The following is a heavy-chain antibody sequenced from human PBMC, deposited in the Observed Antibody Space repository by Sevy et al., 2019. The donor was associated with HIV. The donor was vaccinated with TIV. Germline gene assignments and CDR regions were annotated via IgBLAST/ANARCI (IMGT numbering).Heavy chain of an antibody. CDR3: AREGCTKPHDY. V-gene: IGHV3-23*01. D-gene: IGHD2-8*01. Sequence: SRRLSCAASGFTFSKYSMSWVRQPPGKGLEWVSTLSFGCGEINYADSVKGRSTISRDNSKSSGYLQMNNLRPEDTAVYYCAREGCTKPHDYWGQGTLVTVSS. CDR1: GFTFSKYS. J-gene: IGHJ4*02. CDR2: LSFGCGEI.